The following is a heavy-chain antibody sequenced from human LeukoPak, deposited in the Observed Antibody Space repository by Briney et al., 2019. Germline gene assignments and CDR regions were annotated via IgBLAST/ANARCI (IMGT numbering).Heavy chain of an antibody. CDR1: GGSISSGGYY. D-gene: IGHD3-22*01. CDR2: IYYSGST. V-gene: IGHV4-31*03. CDR3: ARGAPLLGSGYYTYYFDY. Sequence: SETLSLTCTVSGGSISSGGYYWSWIRQHPGKGLEWIGYIYYSGSTYYNPSLKSRVTISVDTSKNQFSLKLSSVTAADTAVYYCARGAPLLGSGYYTYYFDYWGQGTLVTVSS. J-gene: IGHJ4*02.